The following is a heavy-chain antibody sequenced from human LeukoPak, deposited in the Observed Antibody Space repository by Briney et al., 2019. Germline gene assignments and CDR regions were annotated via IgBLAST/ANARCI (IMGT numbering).Heavy chain of an antibody. Sequence: PGGSLRLSCAASGFTFSSYAMSWGRQAPGKGLEWVSVIYSGGSTYYADSVKGRFTISRDNSKNTLYLQMNSLRAEDTAVYYCARDRSYFDYWGQGTLVTVSS. CDR1: GFTFSSYA. V-gene: IGHV3-53*01. J-gene: IGHJ4*02. CDR2: IYSGGST. CDR3: ARDRSYFDY.